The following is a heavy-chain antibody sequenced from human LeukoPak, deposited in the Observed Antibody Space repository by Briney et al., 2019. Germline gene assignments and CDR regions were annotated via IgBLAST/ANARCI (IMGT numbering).Heavy chain of an antibody. D-gene: IGHD2-8*02. CDR1: GFTYANYA. V-gene: IGHV3-23*01. J-gene: IGHJ4*02. Sequence: QAGESLRLSCVASGFTYANYAMNWVRQAPGKRLEWVASITGTGGRGGIYYADSVKGRFTTSRDNSKNTLFLQMSSLRAEDTAVYHCAKGDRGHCTGVKCYPFDYWGQGTVVTVSS. CDR3: AKGDRGHCTGVKCYPFDY. CDR2: ITGTGGRGGI.